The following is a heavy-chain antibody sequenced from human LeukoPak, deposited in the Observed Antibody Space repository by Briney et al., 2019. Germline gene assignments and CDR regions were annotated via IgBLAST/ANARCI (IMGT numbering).Heavy chain of an antibody. J-gene: IGHJ4*02. CDR3: AIRTYYYDSSGYGDY. CDR1: GGSFSGYY. Sequence: SETLSLTCAVYGGSFSGYYWSWIRQPPGKGLEWIGEINHSGSTNYNPSLKSRVTISVDTSKNQFSLKLSSVTAADTAVYYCAIRTYYYDSSGYGDYWGQGTLVTVSS. D-gene: IGHD3-22*01. V-gene: IGHV4-34*01. CDR2: INHSGST.